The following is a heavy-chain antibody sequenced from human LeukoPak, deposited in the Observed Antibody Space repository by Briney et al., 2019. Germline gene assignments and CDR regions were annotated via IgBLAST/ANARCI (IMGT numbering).Heavy chain of an antibody. Sequence: SETLSLTCTVSGASISSSTYYWGWIRQPPGKGLEWMGTIYYSGSTYYNPSLKSRVTISVDTSKNQFSLKLSSVTAADTAVYYCARRGSSSWCNWFDPWGQGTLVTVSS. J-gene: IGHJ5*02. CDR3: ARRGSSSWCNWFDP. CDR2: IYYSGST. D-gene: IGHD6-13*01. V-gene: IGHV4-39*01. CDR1: GASISSSTYY.